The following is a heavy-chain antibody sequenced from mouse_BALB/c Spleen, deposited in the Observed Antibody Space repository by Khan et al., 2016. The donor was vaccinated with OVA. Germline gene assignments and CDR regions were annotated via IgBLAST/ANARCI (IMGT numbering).Heavy chain of an antibody. D-gene: IGHD1-1*01. V-gene: IGHV5-9-3*01. J-gene: IGHJ3*01. CDR2: ISSAGDYT. CDR3: ARHNYGPFAY. Sequence: EVELVESGGGLVKPGGPLKLSCAASGFTFSSFAMSWVRQTPEKRLEWVATISSAGDYTYYPDSVKGRFTISRDNAKNTLYLQMSSLRSEDTAMYYCARHNYGPFAYGGQGTLVTVSA. CDR1: GFTFSSFA.